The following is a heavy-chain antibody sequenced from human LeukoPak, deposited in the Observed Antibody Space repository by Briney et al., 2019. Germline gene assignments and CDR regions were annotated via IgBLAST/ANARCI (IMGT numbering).Heavy chain of an antibody. Sequence: GGSLRLSCAASGFTVSSSWMSWVRQAPGKGLEWVGRIKSKTDGGTTDYAEPVKGRFTISRDDSKNTLYLQVNSLKTEDTAVYYCTTLRYSAYVDYYMDVWGKGTTVTISS. D-gene: IGHD2-21*01. CDR3: TTLRYSAYVDYYMDV. CDR2: IKSKTDGGTT. J-gene: IGHJ6*03. V-gene: IGHV3-15*01. CDR1: GFTVSSSW.